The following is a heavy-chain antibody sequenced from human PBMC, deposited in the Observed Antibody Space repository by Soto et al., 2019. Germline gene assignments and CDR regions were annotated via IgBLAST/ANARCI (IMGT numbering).Heavy chain of an antibody. Sequence: QVQLVQSGAEVKKPGASVKVSCKASGYTFTGYYMHWVRQAPGQGLEWMGWINPNSGGTNYAQKFQGRVTMTTDTSTSTAYMELRSLRSDDTAVYYCARDGTLDDILTGSDYWGQGTLVTVSS. CDR1: GYTFTGYY. J-gene: IGHJ4*02. D-gene: IGHD3-9*01. CDR2: INPNSGGT. CDR3: ARDGTLDDILTGSDY. V-gene: IGHV1-2*02.